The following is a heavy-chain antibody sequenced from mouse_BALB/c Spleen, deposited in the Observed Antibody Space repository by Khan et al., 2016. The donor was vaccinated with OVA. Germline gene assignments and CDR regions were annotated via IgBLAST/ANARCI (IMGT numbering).Heavy chain of an antibody. CDR2: VSTGGSYT. Sequence: EGERGESGGDLVKPGGSLKLSCAASGFTFSTYGMSWVRQTPDRRLEWVATVSTGGSYTYYPDSVKGRFTISRDNAKNTLYLQMSSLKSEDTAMFYCTRLAYYYDSEGFAYWGQGTLVTVSA. CDR3: TRLAYYYDSEGFAY. CDR1: GFTFSTYG. D-gene: IGHD1-1*01. V-gene: IGHV5-6*01. J-gene: IGHJ3*01.